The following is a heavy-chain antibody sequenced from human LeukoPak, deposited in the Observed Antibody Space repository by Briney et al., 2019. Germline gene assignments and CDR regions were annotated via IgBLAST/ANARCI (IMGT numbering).Heavy chain of an antibody. Sequence: GASVKVSCKASGGTFTSYAISWVRQAPGQGLEWMGGIIPIFGTANYAQKFQGRVTITADKSTSTAYMELSSLRSEDMAVYYCARGAKFRSYGSGTFSTSLPFDPWGQGTLVTVSS. CDR2: IIPIFGTA. CDR3: ARGAKFRSYGSGTFSTSLPFDP. J-gene: IGHJ5*02. V-gene: IGHV1-69*06. D-gene: IGHD3-10*01. CDR1: GGTFTSYA.